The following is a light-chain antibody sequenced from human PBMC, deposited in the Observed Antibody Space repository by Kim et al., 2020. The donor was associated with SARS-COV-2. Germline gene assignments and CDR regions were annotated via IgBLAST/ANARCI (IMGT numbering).Light chain of an antibody. J-gene: IGLJ2*01. CDR1: SVNITDDY. Sequence: GTSVAVPRTRASVNITDDYVQGYQQRPGADPTPVIYEDNQSPSGVSDRFSGSIDNSSNSASLTISGLRTEDEADYYCQSYNRDNVIFGGGTQLTVL. V-gene: IGLV6-57*03. CDR2: EDN. CDR3: QSYNRDNVI.